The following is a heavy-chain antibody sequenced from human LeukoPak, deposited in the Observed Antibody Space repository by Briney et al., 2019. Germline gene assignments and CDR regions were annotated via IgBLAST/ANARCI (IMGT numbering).Heavy chain of an antibody. V-gene: IGHV3-23*01. CDR2: ISGSGGST. D-gene: IGHD3-22*01. Sequence: GGSLRLSCAASGFTFSSYAMSWVRQAPGKGLEWVSAISGSGGSTYYADSVKGRFTISRDNSKNTLYLQMNSLRAEDTAVYYCAKGRYYDSSGYSYFDYWGQGTLVTVSS. J-gene: IGHJ4*02. CDR1: GFTFSSYA. CDR3: AKGRYYDSSGYSYFDY.